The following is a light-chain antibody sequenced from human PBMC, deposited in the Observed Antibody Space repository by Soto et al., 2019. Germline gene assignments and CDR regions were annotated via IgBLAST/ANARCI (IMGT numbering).Light chain of an antibody. CDR3: SSYTNSRSVI. CDR1: SSDVGGYNY. Sequence: QSVLTQPASVSGSPGQSITISCTGTSSDVGGYNYVSWYQQHPGKAPKVIIFDVNNRHSGVSNRFSGSKSGNTASLTISGLQTEDEADYYCSSYTNSRSVIFGGGTKVTVL. V-gene: IGLV2-14*03. CDR2: DVN. J-gene: IGLJ2*01.